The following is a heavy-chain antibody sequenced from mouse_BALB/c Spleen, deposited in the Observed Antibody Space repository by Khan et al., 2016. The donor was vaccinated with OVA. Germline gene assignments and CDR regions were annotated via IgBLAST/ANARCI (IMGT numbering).Heavy chain of an antibody. CDR3: ARSLVDYYAMDY. CDR1: GFTFSSCA. D-gene: IGHD2-2*01. Sequence: EVELVESGGGVVKPGGSLKLSCSASGFTFSSCAMTWVRQTPEKRLEWVAAISSGGRYIFYPDSVKGRFTISRDNARNNLYLHMSSLRSEDTAMYYCARSLVDYYAMDYWGQGTAVTVST. CDR2: ISSGGRYI. V-gene: IGHV5-9-3*01. J-gene: IGHJ4*01.